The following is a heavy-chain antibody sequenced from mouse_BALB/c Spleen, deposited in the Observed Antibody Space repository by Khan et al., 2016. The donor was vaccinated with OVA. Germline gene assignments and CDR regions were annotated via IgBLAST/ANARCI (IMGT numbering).Heavy chain of an antibody. CDR2: ISGDSSTI. CDR1: GFTFSSFG. D-gene: IGHD1-1*01. V-gene: IGHV5-17*02. Sequence: EVELVESGGGLVQPGGSRKLSCVASGFTFSSFGMHWVRQAPEKGLEWVAYISGDSSTIYYTDTVKGRFTISRDNPKNTLFLQMTSLSSEDMAMYYCARSYFYGYYFDQWGQGTTRTVSS. J-gene: IGHJ2*01. CDR3: ARSYFYGYYFDQ.